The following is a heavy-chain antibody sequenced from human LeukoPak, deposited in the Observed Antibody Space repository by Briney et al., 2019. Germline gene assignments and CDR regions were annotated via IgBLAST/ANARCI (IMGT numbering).Heavy chain of an antibody. CDR2: IYYSGST. Sequence: PSETLSLTCTVSGGSISSSSYYWGWIRQPPGKGLEWIGSIYYSGSTYYNPSLKSRVTISVDTSKNQFSLKLSSVTAADTAVYYCARGWGQWLVFDYWGQGTLVTVSS. J-gene: IGHJ4*02. CDR1: GGSISSSSYY. V-gene: IGHV4-39*07. CDR3: ARGWGQWLVFDY. D-gene: IGHD6-19*01.